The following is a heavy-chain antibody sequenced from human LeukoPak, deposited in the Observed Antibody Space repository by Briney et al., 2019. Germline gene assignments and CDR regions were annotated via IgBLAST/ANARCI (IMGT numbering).Heavy chain of an antibody. CDR1: GGSISSGGYY. CDR3: AREIGFKGWFDP. CDR2: IYYSGST. V-gene: IGHV4-61*08. D-gene: IGHD2-15*01. Sequence: SETLSLTCTVSGGSISSGGYYWSWIRQHPGKGLEWIGYIYYSGSTYYNPSLKSRVTISLDTSKNQFSLKLSSVTAADTAVYYCAREIGFKGWFDPWGQGTLVTVSS. J-gene: IGHJ5*02.